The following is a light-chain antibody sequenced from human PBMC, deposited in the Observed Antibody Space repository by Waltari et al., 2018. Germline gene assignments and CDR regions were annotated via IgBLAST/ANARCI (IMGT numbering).Light chain of an antibody. CDR3: ASETSTTTLYV. Sequence: HSALTQPASVSGSPGQSITIPCTGTSSDIGFYTFVSWYQQHPGKAPKVMIYHVSNRPPGVSNRFSGSKSGNTASLTISGLHPEDEADYYCASETSTTTLYVFGSGTKVTVL. V-gene: IGLV2-14*03. CDR1: SSDIGFYTF. CDR2: HVS. J-gene: IGLJ1*01.